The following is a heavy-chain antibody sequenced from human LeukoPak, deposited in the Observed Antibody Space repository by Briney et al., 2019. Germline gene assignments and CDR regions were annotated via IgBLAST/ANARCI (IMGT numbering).Heavy chain of an antibody. Sequence: SGGSLRLSCAASGFTVSSNYLSWVRQAPGKGLEWVGRIKSKTDGGTTDYAAPVKGRFTISRDDSKNTLYLQMNSLKTEDTAVYYCTTPYGVTYYFDYGAKETLVPVS. V-gene: IGHV3-15*01. CDR2: IKSKTDGGTT. J-gene: IGHJ4*02. CDR3: TTPYGVTYYFDY. CDR1: GFTVSSNY. D-gene: IGHD4-17*01.